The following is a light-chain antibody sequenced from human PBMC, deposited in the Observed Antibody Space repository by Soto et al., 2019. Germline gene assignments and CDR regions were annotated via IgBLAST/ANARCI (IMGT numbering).Light chain of an antibody. CDR1: QTVSSSK. J-gene: IGKJ1*01. V-gene: IGKV3-20*01. CDR2: GAS. CDR3: QQYGSSPRT. Sequence: EIVLTQSPGTLSLSPGERATLSCRASQTVSSSKLAWYQQKPGQAPKVLNSGASSRATGIPDRFGGSGSGTDFTLTISRLEPEDFAVYYCQQYGSSPRTFGQGTKVEIK.